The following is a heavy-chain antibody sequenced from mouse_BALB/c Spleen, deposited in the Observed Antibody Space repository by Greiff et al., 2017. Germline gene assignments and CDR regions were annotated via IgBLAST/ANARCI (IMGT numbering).Heavy chain of an antibody. CDR3: GRPKGNWYFEG. V-gene: IGHV5-9-1*01. D-gene: IGHD2-14*01. Sequence: EVMLVESGGGLVKPGGSLKLSCAASGFTFSSYAMSWVRQTPEKRLEWVATISSGGSYTYYPDSVKGRFTISRDNAKNTLYLQMSSLRSEDTGMYYCGRPKGNWYFEGRGGGTTVTVSS. J-gene: IGHJ1*01. CDR1: GFTFSSYA. CDR2: ISSGGSYT.